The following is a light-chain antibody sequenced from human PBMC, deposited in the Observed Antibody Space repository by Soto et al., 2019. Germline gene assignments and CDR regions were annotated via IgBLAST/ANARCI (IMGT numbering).Light chain of an antibody. V-gene: IGLV2-8*01. CDR1: TNDVGGFNY. CDR3: TSYAGNSNYV. CDR2: EVD. J-gene: IGLJ1*01. Sequence: QSALTQPPSASGSAGQSVTISCTGPTNDVGGFNYVSWYQQHPGRVPKLIIYEVDKRPSGVPDRFSGSKSGNTGSLTVSALQADDEAVYYCTSYAGNSNYVVRTGTKVTAL.